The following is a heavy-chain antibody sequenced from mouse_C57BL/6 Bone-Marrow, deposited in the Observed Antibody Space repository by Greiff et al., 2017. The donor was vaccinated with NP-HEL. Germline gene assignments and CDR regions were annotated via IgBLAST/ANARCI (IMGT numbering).Heavy chain of an antibody. J-gene: IGHJ2*01. Sequence: QVQLQQPGAELVKPGASVKLSCKASGYTFTSYWMHWVKQRPGQGLEWIGMIHPNSGSTNYNEKFKSKAPLTVDKSSSTAYMQLSSLTSEDSAVYYCAREGVHSNYVFDYWGQGTTLTVSS. CDR1: GYTFTSYW. V-gene: IGHV1-64*01. D-gene: IGHD2-5*01. CDR3: AREGVHSNYVFDY. CDR2: IHPNSGST.